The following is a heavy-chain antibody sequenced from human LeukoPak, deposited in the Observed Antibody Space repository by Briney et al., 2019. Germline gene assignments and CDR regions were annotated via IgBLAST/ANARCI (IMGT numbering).Heavy chain of an antibody. J-gene: IGHJ4*02. CDR2: MSGSGGST. CDR1: GFSFSSYA. V-gene: IGHV3-23*01. Sequence: PGGSLRLSCAASGFSFSSYAMSWVRQAPGKGLEWVSSMSGSGGSTYYADSVKGRLNISRDNSKNTLHLQMNSLRAEDTAIYYCAKDLVSGSFYGPFGYWGQGTPVTVSS. CDR3: AKDLVSGSFYGPFGY. D-gene: IGHD1-26*01.